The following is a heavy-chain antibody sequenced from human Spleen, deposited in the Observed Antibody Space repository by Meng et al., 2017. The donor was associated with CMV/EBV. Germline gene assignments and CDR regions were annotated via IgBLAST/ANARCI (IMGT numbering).Heavy chain of an antibody. CDR2: INPNSGGT. Sequence: GESLKISCKASGYTFTGFYMHWVRQAPGQGLEWMGWINPNSGGTNYAQKFQGRVTMTRDTSISTAYMDLNRLTSDDTAVYYCAKGGRYENSWFDPWGQGSLVTVSS. CDR3: AKGGRYENSWFDP. CDR1: GYTFTGFY. V-gene: IGHV1-2*02. D-gene: IGHD3-16*01. J-gene: IGHJ5*02.